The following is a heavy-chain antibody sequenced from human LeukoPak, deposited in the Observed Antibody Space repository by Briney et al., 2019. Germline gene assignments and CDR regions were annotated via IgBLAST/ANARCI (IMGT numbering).Heavy chain of an antibody. CDR1: GGSISSYY. J-gene: IGHJ5*02. CDR2: NYYSGST. V-gene: IGHV4-59*01. Sequence: SETLSLTCTVSGGSISSYYWSWIREPPGKGLEWSGYNYYSGSTNYNPALKSRVTISVDTSKNQFSLKLSSVTAADTAVYYCARDLDTIFGGTRDGTHNWFDPWGQGTLVTVSS. CDR3: ARDLDTIFGGTRDGTHNWFDP. D-gene: IGHD3-3*01.